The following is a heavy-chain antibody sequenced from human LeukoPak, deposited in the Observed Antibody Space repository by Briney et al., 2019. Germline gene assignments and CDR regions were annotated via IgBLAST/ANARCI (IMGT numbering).Heavy chain of an antibody. Sequence: NASETLSLTCAVYGGSFSVYYWSWVRQPPGKGLEWVGEINHSGSTNYNPSLKSRVTISVDTSKNQFSLKLSSVTAADTAVYYCASLVVVVVTASEIDYWGQGTLVTVSP. CDR3: ASLVVVVVTASEIDY. D-gene: IGHD2-21*02. J-gene: IGHJ4*02. CDR2: INHSGST. CDR1: GGSFSVYY. V-gene: IGHV4-34*01.